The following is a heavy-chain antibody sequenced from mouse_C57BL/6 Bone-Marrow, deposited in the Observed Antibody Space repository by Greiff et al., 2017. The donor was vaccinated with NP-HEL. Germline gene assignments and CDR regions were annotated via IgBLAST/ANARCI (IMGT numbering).Heavy chain of an antibody. CDR3: ARLGGSPTGTDFDY. D-gene: IGHD4-1*02. Sequence: QVQLQQPGAELVMPGASVKLSCKASGYTFTSYWMHWVKQRPGQGLEWIGEIDPSDSYSNYNQKFKGKATLTVDKSSSTAYMQLSSLTSEDAAVYYGARLGGSPTGTDFDYWGQGTTLTVSS. V-gene: IGHV1-69*01. CDR1: GYTFTSYW. J-gene: IGHJ2*01. CDR2: IDPSDSYS.